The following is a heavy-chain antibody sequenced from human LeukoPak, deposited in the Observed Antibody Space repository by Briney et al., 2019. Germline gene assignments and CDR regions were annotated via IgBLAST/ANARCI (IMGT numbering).Heavy chain of an antibody. CDR2: ISRSRNTI. CDR1: EFTFSDYS. D-gene: IGHD3-10*01. CDR3: ARGLHCGEFPEYYDMDV. V-gene: IGHV3-48*01. J-gene: IGHJ6*03. Sequence: GGPLRLSCAASEFTFSDYSMNYVRQAPGKGLVWSSYISRSRNTIYYADSVKGRFTISRDNAKNSVYLQVNSLRAEDTAVDYCARGLHCGEFPEYYDMDVWGRGTTVTVS.